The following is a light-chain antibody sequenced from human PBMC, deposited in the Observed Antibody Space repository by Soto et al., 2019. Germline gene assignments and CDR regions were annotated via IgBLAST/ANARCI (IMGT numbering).Light chain of an antibody. CDR3: QQYGISQNT. Sequence: ETVMTQSRSTLSLSPGERAILSCRASQSVSSGYLAWYQQKPGQAPRLLIFGASNRATGIPDRFTGSGSGTDLTLTISRLEPEDFAVYYCQQYGISQNTFGQGTKLEIK. CDR2: GAS. CDR1: QSVSSGY. V-gene: IGKV3-20*01. J-gene: IGKJ2*01.